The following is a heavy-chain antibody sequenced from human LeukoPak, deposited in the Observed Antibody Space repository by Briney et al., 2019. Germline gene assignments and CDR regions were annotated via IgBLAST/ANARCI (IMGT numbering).Heavy chain of an antibody. V-gene: IGHV3-23*01. CDR1: GFTFSSNA. CDR3: AKAGAVVVVAAKYFDY. Sequence: GGSLRLSCAASGFTFSSNAMTWVRQALGKGLECVSAITGTGDATYYADSVKGRFTISRDNSKNTLYLQMNSLRAEDTAVYYCAKAGAVVVVAAKYFDYWGQGTLVTVSS. D-gene: IGHD2-15*01. J-gene: IGHJ4*02. CDR2: ITGTGDAT.